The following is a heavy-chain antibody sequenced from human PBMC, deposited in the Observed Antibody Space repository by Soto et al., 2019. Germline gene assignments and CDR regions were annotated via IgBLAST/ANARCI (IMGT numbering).Heavy chain of an antibody. J-gene: IGHJ4*02. Sequence: QITLKESGPTLVKPTQTLTLTCTFSGFSLSTSGVGVGWIRQPPGKALEGRALIYWDDDKRYSPSLKSRLTITKDTSKDQVALTMTNMDTMDTATYYCAHTVPHDYGDCQWDYWGQGTLVTVSS. CDR3: AHTVPHDYGDCQWDY. CDR2: IYWDDDK. V-gene: IGHV2-5*02. D-gene: IGHD4-17*01. CDR1: GFSLSTSGVG.